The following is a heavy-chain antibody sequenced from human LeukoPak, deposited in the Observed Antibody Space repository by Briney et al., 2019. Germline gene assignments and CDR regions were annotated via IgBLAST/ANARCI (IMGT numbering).Heavy chain of an antibody. CDR2: IYHSGSA. CDR1: GGPLTSYY. D-gene: IGHD2-15*01. V-gene: IGHV4-38-2*01. Sequence: TSSETLSLTCAVSGGPLTSYYWGWIRHPPGKGLEWIWSIYHSGSAYYNPSLKSRVTISVDTSKNQFSLKLSSVTAADTAVYYCARSGCCSGGSCYSCTYDIWGQGTMVTVSS. J-gene: IGHJ3*02. CDR3: ARSGCCSGGSCYSCTYDI.